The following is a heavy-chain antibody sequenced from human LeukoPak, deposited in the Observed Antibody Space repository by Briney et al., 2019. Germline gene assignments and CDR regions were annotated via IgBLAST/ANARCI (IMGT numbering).Heavy chain of an antibody. D-gene: IGHD6-13*01. CDR3: AKDRGGNSWPVFVS. Sequence: PGGSLRLSCAASGFTFSSYVMNWVRQAPGKGLEWVSTISGGGSTTYYADSVKGRFTISRDSSNNTLYLQMNSLRAEDTAVYYCAKDRGGNSWPVFVSWGQGTLVIVSS. J-gene: IGHJ4*02. CDR2: ISGGGSTT. V-gene: IGHV3-23*01. CDR1: GFTFSSYV.